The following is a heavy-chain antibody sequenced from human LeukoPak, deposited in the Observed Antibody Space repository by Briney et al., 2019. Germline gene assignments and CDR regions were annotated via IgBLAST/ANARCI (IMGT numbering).Heavy chain of an antibody. CDR3: ARSRGVTMVRGVPYYFDY. Sequence: SETLSLTCAVYGGSFSGYYWSWIRQPPGKGLEWIGEINHSGSTNYNPSLKSRVTILVDTSKNQFSLKLSSVTAADTAVYYCARSRGVTMVRGVPYYFDYWGQGTLVTVSS. V-gene: IGHV4-34*01. CDR1: GGSFSGYY. J-gene: IGHJ4*02. CDR2: INHSGST. D-gene: IGHD3-10*01.